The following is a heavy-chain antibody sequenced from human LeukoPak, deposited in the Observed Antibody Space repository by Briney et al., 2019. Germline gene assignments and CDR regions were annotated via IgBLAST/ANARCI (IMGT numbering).Heavy chain of an antibody. J-gene: IGHJ4*02. CDR2: ISSGGDAT. D-gene: IGHD4-17*01. Sequence: GGSLRLSCAASGFTFSIHNMDWVRQAPGKGLEWISYISSGGDATHYADSVKGRFTISRDNAKNSLYMQMNSLTAEDTAVYYCARGAGRHGDYQDYWGQGTLVTVSS. CDR1: GFTFSIHN. V-gene: IGHV3-48*03. CDR3: ARGAGRHGDYQDY.